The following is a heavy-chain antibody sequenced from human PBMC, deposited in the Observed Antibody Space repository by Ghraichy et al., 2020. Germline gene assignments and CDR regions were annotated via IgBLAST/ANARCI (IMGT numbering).Heavy chain of an antibody. Sequence: SETLSLTCTVSGGSISSYYWSWIRQPPGKGLEWIGYIYYSGSTNYNPSLKSRVTISVDTSKNQFSLKLSSVTAADTAVYYCARSDSSGQYPDFDYWGQGTLVTVSS. D-gene: IGHD3-22*01. CDR3: ARSDSSGQYPDFDY. CDR2: IYYSGST. V-gene: IGHV4-59*08. CDR1: GGSISSYY. J-gene: IGHJ4*02.